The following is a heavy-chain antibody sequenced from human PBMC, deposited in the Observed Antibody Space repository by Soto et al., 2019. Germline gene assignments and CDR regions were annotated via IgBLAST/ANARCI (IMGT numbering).Heavy chain of an antibody. V-gene: IGHV1-46*03. Sequence: GASVKVSCKTSGYTFTSYYIHWVRQAPGQGLEWMGIISPSGGSTSYAQKFQGRVTMTRDTSTSTVYMDLSSLRSEDTAVYYCARRDCSGGSCSGLDPWGQGTLVTVSS. J-gene: IGHJ5*02. CDR3: ARRDCSGGSCSGLDP. CDR1: GYTFTSYY. D-gene: IGHD2-15*01. CDR2: ISPSGGST.